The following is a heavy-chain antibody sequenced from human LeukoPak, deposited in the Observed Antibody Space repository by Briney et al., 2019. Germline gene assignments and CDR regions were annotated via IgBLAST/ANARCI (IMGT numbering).Heavy chain of an antibody. J-gene: IGHJ5*02. D-gene: IGHD2-15*01. Sequence: PSETLSLTCTVSVGSISTSYWSCIRQPPGKGLEWIGEINHSGSTNYNPSLKSRVTISVDTSSNQFSLKLTSVTAADTAVYYCARDDDCSAGSCWTLYPWGQGTLVTVSS. CDR3: ARDDDCSAGSCWTLYP. V-gene: IGHV4-34*01. CDR2: INHSGST. CDR1: VGSISTSY.